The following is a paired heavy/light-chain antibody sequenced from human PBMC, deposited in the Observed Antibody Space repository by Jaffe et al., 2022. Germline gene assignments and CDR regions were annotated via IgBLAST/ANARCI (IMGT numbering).Heavy chain of an antibody. CDR2: VYYTGST. Sequence: QVQLQESGPGLVKPSETLSLTCTVSGGSISSYYWSWIRQSPGKGLEWIGYVYYTGSTNYNPSLKSRVTISVDTSRNQFSLKLNSVTAADTAVYYCARGLSSIYFDYWGQGTLVTVSS. CDR1: GGSISSYY. CDR3: ARGLSSIYFDY. V-gene: IGHV4-59*01. J-gene: IGHJ4*02.
Light chain of an antibody. V-gene: IGKV1-12*01. J-gene: IGKJ1*01. Sequence: DIQMTQSPSSVSASVGDRVTITCRASQGMSNWLAWYQQKPGKAPKLLIYGASSLQSGVPSRFSGSGSGTDFTLSISSLQPEDVATYYCQQANSFPRTFGLGTKVEIK. CDR2: GAS. CDR1: QGMSNW. CDR3: QQANSFPRT.